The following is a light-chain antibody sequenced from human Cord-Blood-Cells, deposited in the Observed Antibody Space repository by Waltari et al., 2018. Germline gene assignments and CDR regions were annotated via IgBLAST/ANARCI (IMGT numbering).Light chain of an antibody. CDR3: CSYAGSYTYV. Sequence: QSALTQPRSGSGSPGQSVTISCTGTSSDVGGYHYVSWYQQHPGKAPKPMIYDVSKRPSGVPDRFSGSKSGNTASLTISALQAEDEADYYCCSYAGSYTYVFGTGTKVTVL. CDR1: SSDVGGYHY. CDR2: DVS. V-gene: IGLV2-11*01. J-gene: IGLJ1*01.